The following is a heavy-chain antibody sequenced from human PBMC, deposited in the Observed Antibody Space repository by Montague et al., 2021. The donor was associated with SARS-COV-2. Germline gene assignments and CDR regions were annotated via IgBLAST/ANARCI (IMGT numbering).Heavy chain of an antibody. Sequence: SETLSLTCAVYGGSFSGYYWSWIRQPPGKGLEWIGEINHSGSTNYNPSPKSRVTISMDTSTNQFSLKLSSVTAADTAVYYCARGVRQLGVRYYYYYIDVWDKGTTVTVSS. D-gene: IGHD6-6*01. V-gene: IGHV4-34*01. J-gene: IGHJ6*03. CDR2: INHSGST. CDR3: ARGVRQLGVRYYYYYIDV. CDR1: GGSFSGYY.